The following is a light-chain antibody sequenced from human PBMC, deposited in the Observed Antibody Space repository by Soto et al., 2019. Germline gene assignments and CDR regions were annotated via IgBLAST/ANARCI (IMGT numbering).Light chain of an antibody. CDR1: EDISSY. V-gene: IGKV1-9*01. CDR3: QQYNSYSPVT. Sequence: IQLTQSPSSLSASVGDRVTFTCRASEDISSYLVWYQQKPGAAPKLLIYAASALHSGVPSRFSGSGSGTEFTLTISSLQPDDFATYYCQQYNSYSPVTFGQGTKVDI. J-gene: IGKJ1*01. CDR2: AAS.